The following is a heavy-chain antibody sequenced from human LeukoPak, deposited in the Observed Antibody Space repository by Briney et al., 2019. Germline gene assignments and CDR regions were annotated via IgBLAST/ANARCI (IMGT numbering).Heavy chain of an antibody. Sequence: PSETLSLTCAVYGGSFSGYYWSWIRQPPGKGLEWIGSIYYSGSTYYNPSLKSRVTISVDTSKNQFSLKLSSVTAADTAVYYCARGGGNGGGWVGHFYYMDVWDKGTTVIVSS. D-gene: IGHD4-23*01. CDR2: IYYSGST. J-gene: IGHJ6*03. CDR3: ARGGGNGGGWVGHFYYMDV. CDR1: GGSFSGYY. V-gene: IGHV4-34*01.